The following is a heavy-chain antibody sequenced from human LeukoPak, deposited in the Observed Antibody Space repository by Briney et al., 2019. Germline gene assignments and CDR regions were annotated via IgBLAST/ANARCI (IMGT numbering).Heavy chain of an antibody. CDR2: TYYSGST. CDR1: GGSIRSSSYY. J-gene: IGHJ3*02. Sequence: SETLSLTCTVSGGSIRSSSYYWGWIRQPPGKGLEWIGSTYYSGSTYYNPSLKSRVTKSVDMSKNQFSLKLSSVTAADTAVYYCARQTYASSGYGAFDIWGQGTMVTVSS. V-gene: IGHV4-39*01. D-gene: IGHD3-22*01. CDR3: ARQTYASSGYGAFDI.